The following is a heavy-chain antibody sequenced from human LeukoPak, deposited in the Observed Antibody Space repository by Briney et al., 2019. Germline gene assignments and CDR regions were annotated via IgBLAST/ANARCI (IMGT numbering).Heavy chain of an antibody. CDR3: AREGVNYYDSSGYYAVY. Sequence: SETLSLTCTVSGGSISSGGYYWIWIRQHPGKGLVWIGYIYYSGSTYYNPSLKSRVTISVDTSKNQFSLKLSSVTAADTAVYYCAREGVNYYDSSGYYAVYWGQGTLVTVSS. V-gene: IGHV4-31*03. J-gene: IGHJ4*02. CDR2: IYYSGST. D-gene: IGHD3-22*01. CDR1: GGSISSGGYY.